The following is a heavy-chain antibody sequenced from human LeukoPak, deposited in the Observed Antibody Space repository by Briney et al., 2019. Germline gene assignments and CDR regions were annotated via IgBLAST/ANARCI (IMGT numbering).Heavy chain of an antibody. V-gene: IGHV4-59*08. J-gene: IGHJ4*02. CDR3: ARYGSGTYPRFDY. Sequence: SETLSLTCTVSGGSISGYYWSWIRQSPGKGLEWIAYIYNSGSTNYNPFLQSRVTISVDTSKNQFSLNLSSVTAADTAVYYCARYGSGTYPRFDYWGQGTLVTVSS. CDR1: GGSISGYY. D-gene: IGHD3-10*01. CDR2: IYNSGST.